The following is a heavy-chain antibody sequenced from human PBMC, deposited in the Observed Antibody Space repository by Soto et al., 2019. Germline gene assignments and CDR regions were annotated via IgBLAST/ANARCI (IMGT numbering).Heavy chain of an antibody. Sequence: SETLSLTCTVSGGSISSYYWSWIRQPPGKGLEWIGYIYYSGSTNYNPSLKSRVTISVDTSKNQFSLKLSSVTAADTAVYYCARYTAVAAMYYFDYWGQGTLVTVSS. CDR3: ARYTAVAAMYYFDY. CDR1: GGSISSYY. J-gene: IGHJ4*02. CDR2: IYYSGST. D-gene: IGHD6-19*01. V-gene: IGHV4-59*01.